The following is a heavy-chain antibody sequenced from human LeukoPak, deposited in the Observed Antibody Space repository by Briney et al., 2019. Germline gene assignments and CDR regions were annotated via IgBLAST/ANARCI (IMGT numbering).Heavy chain of an antibody. CDR3: ARDPPVCSTSCLDY. Sequence: GGSLRLSCAASGFTISTNYMSWVCQAPGKGLEWVSVIHSGGSTYFADSVKGRFTISRDNSKNTLYLQMNSLRVEDTAVYYCARDPPVCSTSCLDYWGQGTLVTVSS. CDR1: GFTISTNY. CDR2: IHSGGST. D-gene: IGHD2-2*01. J-gene: IGHJ4*02. V-gene: IGHV3-53*01.